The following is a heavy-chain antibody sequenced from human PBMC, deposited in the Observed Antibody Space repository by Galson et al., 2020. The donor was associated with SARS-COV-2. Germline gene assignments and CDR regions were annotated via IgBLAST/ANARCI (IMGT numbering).Heavy chain of an antibody. D-gene: IGHD2-2*01. J-gene: IGHJ5*02. Sequence: GSLRLSCAASGFSVSSNYMNWVRQAPGKGLEWVAVIYSGGNTHYADSVKGRFTISRDNFKSTVYLQMNSLRTEDTAVYYCARGATAAGWFDPWGQGTLVTVSS. CDR3: ARGATAAGWFDP. CDR2: IYSGGNT. CDR1: GFSVSSNY. V-gene: IGHV3-53*01.